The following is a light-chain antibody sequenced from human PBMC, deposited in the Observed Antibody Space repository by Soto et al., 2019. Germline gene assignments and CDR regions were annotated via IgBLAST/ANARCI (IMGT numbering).Light chain of an antibody. CDR1: SSDVGGYNY. CDR2: EVS. J-gene: IGLJ2*01. Sequence: QSALTQPASVSGSPGQSITISCTGTSSDVGGYNYVSWYQQHPGKAPKLMIYEVSNWPSGVSNRFSGSKSGNTASLTISGLQAEDEADYYCSSYTSSSTLGHVVFGGGTKLTVL. V-gene: IGLV2-14*01. CDR3: SSYTSSSTLGHVV.